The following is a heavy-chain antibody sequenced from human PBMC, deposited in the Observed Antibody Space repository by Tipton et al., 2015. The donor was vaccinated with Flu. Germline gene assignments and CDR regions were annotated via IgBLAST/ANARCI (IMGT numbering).Heavy chain of an antibody. CDR2: INHSGST. CDR3: ARDQRKLTYYDFWSGYSPQLNYYYYGMDV. D-gene: IGHD3-3*01. CDR1: GGSFSGYY. V-gene: IGHV4-34*01. J-gene: IGHJ6*01. Sequence: LRLSCAVYGGSFSGYYWSWIRQPPGKGLEWIGEINHSGSTNYNPSLKSRVTISVDTSKNQFSLKLSSVTAADTAVYYCARDQRKLTYYDFWSGYSPQLNYYYYGMDVWGPRDHGHRLL.